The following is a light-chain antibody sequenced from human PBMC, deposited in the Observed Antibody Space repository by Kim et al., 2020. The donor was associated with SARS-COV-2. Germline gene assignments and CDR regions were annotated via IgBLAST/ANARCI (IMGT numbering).Light chain of an antibody. J-gene: IGKJ1*01. CDR2: GAS. CDR3: QQYNNWPPT. Sequence: VSPGERATLSCRASQSVSSNFAWYQQKPGQAPRLLSYGASTRATGIPARFSGSGSGTEFTLTISSLQSEDFAVYYCQQYNNWPPTFGQGTKVDIK. CDR1: QSVSSN. V-gene: IGKV3-15*01.